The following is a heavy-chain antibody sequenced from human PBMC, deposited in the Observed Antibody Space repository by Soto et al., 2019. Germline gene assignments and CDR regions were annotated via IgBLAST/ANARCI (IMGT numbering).Heavy chain of an antibody. V-gene: IGHV4-34*01. Sequence: SETPSLGCTVYVGSFSGYYWSWIRPPPVKGRGWIGEINHSGSTNYNPSLKSRVTISVDTSKNQVSLKLSSVTAADTAVYYCARDQLWLYDYYGMDVWGQGTTVT. J-gene: IGHJ6*02. CDR2: INHSGST. CDR3: ARDQLWLYDYYGMDV. D-gene: IGHD3-10*01. CDR1: VGSFSGYY.